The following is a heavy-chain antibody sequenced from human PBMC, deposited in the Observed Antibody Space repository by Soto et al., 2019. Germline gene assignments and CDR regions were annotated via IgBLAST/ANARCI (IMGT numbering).Heavy chain of an antibody. Sequence: QVQLVQSGAEVKKPGASVKVSCKASGYTFTRYGISWVRQAPGQGLELVGWSSAYNGDTNYAQKLHGRVTMTTDTTTSTAYMELRSMRSEDTAVYYCARDYYYGSGSYYKGDYFDYWGQGTLVTVSS. CDR1: GYTFTRYG. J-gene: IGHJ4*02. V-gene: IGHV1-18*01. CDR2: SSAYNGDT. CDR3: ARDYYYGSGSYYKGDYFDY. D-gene: IGHD3-10*01.